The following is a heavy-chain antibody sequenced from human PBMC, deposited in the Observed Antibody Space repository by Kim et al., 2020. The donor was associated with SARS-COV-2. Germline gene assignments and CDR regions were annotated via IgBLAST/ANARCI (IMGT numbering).Heavy chain of an antibody. V-gene: IGHV3-33*01. Sequence: GGSLRLSCEGSGFTFGNYGMHWVRQAPGKGLEWMWIIWSGGGRKYCAASVKGRFSISRDYSKNTVFLLRNDLRGEDTALYYCARNCYNYGEYWGKGTLFTLSS. CDR2: IWSGGGRK. D-gene: IGHD2-21*01. CDR3: ARNCYNYGEY. J-gene: IGHJ4*02. CDR1: GFTFGNYG.